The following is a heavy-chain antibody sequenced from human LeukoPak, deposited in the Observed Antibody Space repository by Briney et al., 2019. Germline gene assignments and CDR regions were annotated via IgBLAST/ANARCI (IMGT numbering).Heavy chain of an antibody. J-gene: IGHJ4*02. CDR2: ISGSGGST. Sequence: GGSLRLSCAASGFTFSSYAMGWVRQAPGKGLEWVSAISGSGGSTYYADSVKGRFTISRDNSKNTLYLQMNSLRAEDTAVYYCAKNFLPRIAVAARIPDYWGQGTLVTVSS. V-gene: IGHV3-23*01. CDR1: GFTFSSYA. CDR3: AKNFLPRIAVAARIPDY. D-gene: IGHD6-19*01.